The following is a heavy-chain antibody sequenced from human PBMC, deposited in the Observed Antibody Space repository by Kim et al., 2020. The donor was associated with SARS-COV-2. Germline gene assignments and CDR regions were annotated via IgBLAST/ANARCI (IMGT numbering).Heavy chain of an antibody. V-gene: IGHV3-33*06. J-gene: IGHJ4*02. D-gene: IGHD6-19*01. Sequence: GGSLRLSCAASGFTFSSYGMHWVRQAPGKGLEWVAVIWYDGSNKYYADSVKGRFTISRDNSKNTLYLQMNSLRAEDTAVYYCAKGLPIAVAGTDYFDYWGQGTLVTVSS. CDR1: GFTFSSYG. CDR3: AKGLPIAVAGTDYFDY. CDR2: IWYDGSNK.